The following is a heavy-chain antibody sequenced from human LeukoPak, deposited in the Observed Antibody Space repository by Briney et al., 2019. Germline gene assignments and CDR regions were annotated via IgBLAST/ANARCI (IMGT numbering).Heavy chain of an antibody. CDR3: ARVDTPSIAAFYDAFDI. CDR2: IYYSGST. D-gene: IGHD6-13*01. V-gene: IGHV4-39*07. J-gene: IGHJ3*02. Sequence: SETLSLTCTVSGGSIGSTNYYWGWIRQPPGKGLEWIGSIYYSGSTYYNPSLNSRVTISVDTSKNQFSLKLSSVTAADTAVYYCARVDTPSIAAFYDAFDIWGQGTMVTVSS. CDR1: GGSIGSTNYY.